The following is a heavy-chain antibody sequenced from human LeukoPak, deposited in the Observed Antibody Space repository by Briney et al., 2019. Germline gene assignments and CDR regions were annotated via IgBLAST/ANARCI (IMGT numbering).Heavy chain of an antibody. J-gene: IGHJ4*02. CDR3: ARDRTTVTTFDY. CDR1: GFTFSDYW. D-gene: IGHD4-17*01. Sequence: SGGSLRLSCAASGFTFSDYWMHWVRQAPGKGLVWVSRINSDGSSTYADSVKGRFTISRDNGKNTLYLQMNSLSAEDTAVYYCARDRTTVTTFDYWGQGTLVTVSS. V-gene: IGHV3-74*01. CDR2: INSDGSST.